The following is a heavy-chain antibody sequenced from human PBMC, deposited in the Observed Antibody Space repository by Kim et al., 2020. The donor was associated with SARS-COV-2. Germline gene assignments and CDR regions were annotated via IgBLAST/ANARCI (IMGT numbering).Heavy chain of an antibody. J-gene: IGHJ4*02. CDR3: AKDGHSSSWYWIAY. D-gene: IGHD6-13*01. Sequence: GGSLRLSCAASGFTFDDYTMHWVRQAPGKGLEWVSLISWDGGSTYYADSVKGRFTISRDNSKNSLYLQMNSLRTEDTALYYCAKDGHSSSWYWIAYWGQGTLVTVSS. CDR2: ISWDGGST. V-gene: IGHV3-43*01. CDR1: GFTFDDYT.